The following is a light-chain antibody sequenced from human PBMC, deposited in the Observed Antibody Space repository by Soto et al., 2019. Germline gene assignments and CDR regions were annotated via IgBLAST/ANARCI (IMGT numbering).Light chain of an antibody. CDR1: SSNIGNNY. Sequence: QSALTQPPSVSAAPGQKVTISCSGSSSNIGNNYVSWYQQLPGTAPKLLIYENNKRPSGIPDRFSGSKSGTSATLGITGLQTGDEADYYCGTWDSSLSAYVFETG. J-gene: IGLJ1*01. CDR2: ENN. CDR3: GTWDSSLSAYV. V-gene: IGLV1-51*02.